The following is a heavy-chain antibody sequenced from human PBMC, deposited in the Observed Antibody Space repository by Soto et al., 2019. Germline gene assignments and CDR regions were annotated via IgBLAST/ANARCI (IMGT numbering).Heavy chain of an antibody. Sequence: SETLSLTCTVSGGSMSEYFWSWIRPSPGKGLEWIGYIYYLGSTDYNPSLKSRVTISVDTSKRQFSLRLTSVTAADTAVYYCARDGYDGSGSPYPAYWGPGTQVTVSS. V-gene: IGHV4-59*01. CDR1: GGSMSEYF. D-gene: IGHD3-10*01. J-gene: IGHJ4*02. CDR2: IYYLGST. CDR3: ARDGYDGSGSPYPAY.